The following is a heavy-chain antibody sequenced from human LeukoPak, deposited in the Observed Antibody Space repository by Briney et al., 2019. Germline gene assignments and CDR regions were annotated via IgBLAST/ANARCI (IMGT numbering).Heavy chain of an antibody. CDR1: GGTFSSYA. CDR2: IIPIFGTA. Sequence: GASVKVSCKASGGTFSSYAISWVRQAPGQGLEWMGGIIPIFGTANYAQKFQGRVTITADESTSTAYMELSSLRSEDTAVYYCARVRGTYDYVWGSYRFYPYYFDYWGQGTLVTVSS. V-gene: IGHV1-69*01. J-gene: IGHJ4*02. CDR3: ARVRGTYDYVWGSYRFYPYYFDY. D-gene: IGHD3-16*02.